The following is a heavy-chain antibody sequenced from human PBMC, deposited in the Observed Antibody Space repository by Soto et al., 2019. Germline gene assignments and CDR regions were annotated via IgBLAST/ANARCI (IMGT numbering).Heavy chain of an antibody. D-gene: IGHD1-1*01. CDR2: ISGFNGYA. CDR1: GYSXXXXX. CDR3: SKNGTTWFAS. V-gene: IGHV1-18*01. Sequence: QVQLVQSGPELKKPGASVKVSCKTSGYSXXXXXXXXVRQAPGQGLEWMGWISGFNGYAHYAQKFQGRVXXXXXXXXXXXXXXXXXXXXDDTAXXYCSKNGTTWFASWGQGTPVTVSS. J-gene: IGHJ5*01.